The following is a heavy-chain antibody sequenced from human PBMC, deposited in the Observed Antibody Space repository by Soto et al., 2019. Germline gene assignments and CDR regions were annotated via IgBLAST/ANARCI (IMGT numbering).Heavy chain of an antibody. J-gene: IGHJ4*02. CDR1: GFTVSNNY. Sequence: EVQLVESGGGLVQPGGSLRLSCAASGFTVSNNYMNWVRQAPGKGLEWVSVIYSGGDTYYADSVKGGFTISRDNSKNTLSLQMNSLRAEDTAIYYCATHPSSGYWGQGTLVTVSS. CDR3: ATHPSSGY. V-gene: IGHV3-66*01. CDR2: IYSGGDT. D-gene: IGHD6-25*01.